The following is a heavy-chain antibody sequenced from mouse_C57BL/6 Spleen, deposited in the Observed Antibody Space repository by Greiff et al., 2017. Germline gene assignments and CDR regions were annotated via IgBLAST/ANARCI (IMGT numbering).Heavy chain of an antibody. CDR2: ISYDGSN. CDR1: GYSITSGYY. CDR3: ARGEGGFAY. J-gene: IGHJ3*01. V-gene: IGHV3-6*01. Sequence: EVKLEESGPGLVKPSQSLSLTCSVTGYSITSGYYWNWIRQFPGNKLEWMGYISYDGSNNYNPSLKNRISITRDTSKNQFFLKLNSVTTEDTATYYCARGEGGFAYWGQGTLVTVSA.